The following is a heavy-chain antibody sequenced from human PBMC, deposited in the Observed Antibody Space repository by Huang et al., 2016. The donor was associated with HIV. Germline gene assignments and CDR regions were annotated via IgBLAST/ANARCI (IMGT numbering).Heavy chain of an antibody. J-gene: IGHJ4*02. CDR2: FIPMFGTP. Sequence: QVQLVQSGAEVRTPGSSVTVSCKASGGTFSKYAIRWGRLALGQGLELMGGFIPMFGTPNYARKFQGRVTVTADASTSTTYVEVSSLRSEDTAVYYCARGQLGSYGDYDVLYWGQGTLVTVSS. CDR1: GGTFSKYA. CDR3: ARGQLGSYGDYDVLY. D-gene: IGHD4-17*01. V-gene: IGHV1-69*13.